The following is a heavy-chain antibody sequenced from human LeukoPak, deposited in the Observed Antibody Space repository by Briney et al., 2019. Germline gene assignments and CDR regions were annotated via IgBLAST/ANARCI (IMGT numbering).Heavy chain of an antibody. CDR3: ARGGDTYYYDSSGYWGAY. D-gene: IGHD3-22*01. J-gene: IGHJ4*02. CDR1: GFAFSNYA. Sequence: PGGSLRLSCAASGFAFSNYAMNWVRQAPGKGLEWVAVISYDGSNKYYADSVKGRFTISRDNSKNTLYLQMNSLRAEDTAVYYCARGGDTYYYDSSGYWGAYWGQGTLVTVSS. CDR2: ISYDGSNK. V-gene: IGHV3-30-3*01.